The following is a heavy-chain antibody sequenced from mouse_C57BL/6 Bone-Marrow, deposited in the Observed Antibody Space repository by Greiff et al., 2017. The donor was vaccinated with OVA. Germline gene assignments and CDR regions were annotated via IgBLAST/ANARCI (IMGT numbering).Heavy chain of an antibody. V-gene: IGHV1-80*01. CDR3: AKIYYGSSYWYFDV. J-gene: IGHJ1*03. CDR1: GYAFSSYW. D-gene: IGHD1-1*01. CDR2: IYPGDGDT. Sequence: VQLQQSGAELVKPGASVKISCKASGYAFSSYWMNWVKQRPGKGLEWIGQIYPGDGDTNYYGKFKGKATLTADKSSSTAYMQLSSLTSEDSAVYFCAKIYYGSSYWYFDVWGTGTTVTVSS.